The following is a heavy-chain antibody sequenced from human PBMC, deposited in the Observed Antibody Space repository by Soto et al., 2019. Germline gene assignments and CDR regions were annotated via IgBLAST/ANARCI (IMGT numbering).Heavy chain of an antibody. D-gene: IGHD2-15*01. V-gene: IGHV4-59*08. CDR2: IYYSGST. CDR1: GGSISGYY. J-gene: IGHJ6*03. CDR3: ASCSGGSCYRGGLYYYYMDV. Sequence: PSETLSLTCTVSGGSISGYYWSWIRQPPGKGLEWIGYIYYSGSTNYNPSLKSRVTISVDTSKNQFSLKLSSVTAADTAVYYCASCSGGSCYRGGLYYYYMDVWGKGTTVTVSS.